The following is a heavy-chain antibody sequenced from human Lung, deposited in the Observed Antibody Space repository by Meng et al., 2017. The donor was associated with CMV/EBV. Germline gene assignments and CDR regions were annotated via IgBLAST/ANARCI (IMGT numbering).Heavy chain of an antibody. J-gene: IGHJ6*02. CDR1: GYTFTSYG. V-gene: IGHV1-18*01. D-gene: IGHD3-3*01. CDR3: ARVRYYDCWSGYFNGRDV. CDR2: ISAYNGNT. Sequence: ASAKVFCKASGYTFTSYGISWVRQAPGQGLEWMGWISAYNGNTNYAQKLQGRVTMTTDTYTSTAYTELRSLRSDDTAVYYCARVRYYDCWSGYFNGRDVWXQGTTVXVSS.